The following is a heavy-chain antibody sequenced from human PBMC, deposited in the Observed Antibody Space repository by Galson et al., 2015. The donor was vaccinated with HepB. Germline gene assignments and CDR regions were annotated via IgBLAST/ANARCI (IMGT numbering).Heavy chain of an antibody. J-gene: IGHJ5*02. V-gene: IGHV1-46*01. CDR3: AREGQLVRGYNWFDP. CDR1: GSTFTSYG. Sequence: SVTVSCKASGSTFTSYGISWVRQAPGQGLEWMGIINPSGGSTSYAQKFQGRVTMTRDTSTSTVYMELSSLRSEDTAVYYCAREGQLVRGYNWFDPWGQGTLVTVSS. D-gene: IGHD6-6*01. CDR2: INPSGGST.